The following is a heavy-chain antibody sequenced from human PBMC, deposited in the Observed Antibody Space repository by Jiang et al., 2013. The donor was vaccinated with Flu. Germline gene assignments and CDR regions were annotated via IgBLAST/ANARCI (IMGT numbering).Heavy chain of an antibody. CDR3: ARARYSSSWTYYYYGMDV. J-gene: IGHJ6*02. CDR2: IWYDGSNK. V-gene: IGHV3-33*01. CDR1: GFTFSSYG. D-gene: IGHD6-13*01. Sequence: GGGVVQPGRSLRLSCAASGFTFSSYGMHWVRQAPGKGLEWVAVIWYDGSNKYYADSVKGRFTISRDNSKNTLYLQMNSLRAEDTAVYYCARARYSSSWTYYYYGMDVWGQGTTVTVSS.